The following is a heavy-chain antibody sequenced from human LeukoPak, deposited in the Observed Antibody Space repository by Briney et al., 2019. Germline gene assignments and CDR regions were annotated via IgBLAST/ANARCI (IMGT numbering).Heavy chain of an antibody. D-gene: IGHD3-10*01. J-gene: IGHJ3*02. CDR2: INPSGGST. V-gene: IGHV1-46*01. CDR1: GYTFTSYY. CDR3: ARGISSFLRITNAFDI. Sequence: GASVKVSCKASGYTFTSYYMHWVRQAPGQGLEWMGIINPSGGSTSYAQKFQGRVTMTRDTSTSTVYMELSSLRSEDTAVYYCARGISSFLRITNAFDIWGQGTMVTVSS.